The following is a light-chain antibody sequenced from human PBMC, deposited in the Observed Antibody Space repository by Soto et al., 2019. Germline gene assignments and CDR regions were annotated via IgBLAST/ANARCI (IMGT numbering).Light chain of an antibody. CDR2: EGD. Sequence: QSALTQPASVSGSPGQSITISCTGTSSDVGGYNLVSWYHQHPGKAPKLMIYEGDKRPSGVSNRFSGSKSGNTAFLTISGLQAEDEADYYCCSYTGSSTYVFGTGTKVTVL. J-gene: IGLJ1*01. V-gene: IGLV2-23*01. CDR1: SSDVGGYNL. CDR3: CSYTGSSTYV.